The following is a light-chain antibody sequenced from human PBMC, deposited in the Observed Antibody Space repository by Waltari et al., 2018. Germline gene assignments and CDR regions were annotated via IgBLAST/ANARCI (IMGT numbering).Light chain of an antibody. CDR1: QSISGL. CDR2: KVS. V-gene: IGKV1-5*03. CDR3: QQYSTYPYT. Sequence: DIQMTQSPSTLSASIGDRVTITCRASQSISGLLAWYQQKPGKAPKLLIYKVSSLESRAPSRFSGNGSGTEFTLTVSSLQPDDFATYYCQQYSTYPYTFGQGTKLEIK. J-gene: IGKJ2*01.